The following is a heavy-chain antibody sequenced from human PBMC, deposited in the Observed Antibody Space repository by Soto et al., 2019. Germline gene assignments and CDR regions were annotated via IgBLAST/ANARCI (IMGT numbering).Heavy chain of an antibody. CDR2: ITYDGSNK. CDR3: AIFNYGPYYLGY. D-gene: IGHD3-16*01. V-gene: IGHV3-30*03. CDR1: GFTFSSYG. Sequence: GGSLRLSCAASGFTFSSYGMHWVRQAPGKGLEWVAGITYDGSNKYYADSVKGRFTISRDNSKNTLYLQMNSLRAEDTAVYSCAIFNYGPYYLGYWGQGTRVTVSP. J-gene: IGHJ4*02.